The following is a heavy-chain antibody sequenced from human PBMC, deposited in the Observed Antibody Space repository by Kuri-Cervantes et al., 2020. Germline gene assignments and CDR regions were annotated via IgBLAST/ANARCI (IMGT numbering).Heavy chain of an antibody. Sequence: ASVKVSCKASGYTSMTYGISWVRQAPGQGLEWMGWISAYNGNTKYAQKFQGRVIMTTDTSTSTAYMELRSLRSDDTAVYYCAREYSDAFDIWGQGTMVTVSS. CDR1: GYTSMTYG. J-gene: IGHJ3*02. CDR2: ISAYNGNT. V-gene: IGHV1-18*01. CDR3: AREYSDAFDI. D-gene: IGHD2-21*01.